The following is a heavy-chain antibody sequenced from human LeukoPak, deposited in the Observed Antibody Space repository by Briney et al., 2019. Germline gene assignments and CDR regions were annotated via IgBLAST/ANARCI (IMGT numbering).Heavy chain of an antibody. J-gene: IGHJ4*02. D-gene: IGHD3-22*01. V-gene: IGHV1-46*01. Sequence: GASVKVSCKASGYTFTSYYMHWVRQAPGQGLEWMGIINPSGGSTSYAQKFQGRVTMTRDMSTSTVYMELSSLRSEDTAVYYCARGEDSYYYDSSGPHPSPLDYWGQGTLVTVSS. CDR3: ARGEDSYYYDSSGPHPSPLDY. CDR1: GYTFTSYY. CDR2: INPSGGST.